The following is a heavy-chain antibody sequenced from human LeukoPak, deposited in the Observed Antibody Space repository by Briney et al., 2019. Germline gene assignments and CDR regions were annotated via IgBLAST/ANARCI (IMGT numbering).Heavy chain of an antibody. CDR3: ARQRMLYYDFWSGSGPFDY. J-gene: IGHJ4*02. D-gene: IGHD3-3*01. CDR1: GGSISSYF. Sequence: SETLSLTCTVSGGSISSYFWSWIRQPPGKGLEWIGYIYSSGNTNYNPSLKSRVTISVDRSKNQFSLKLSSVTTADTAVYYCARQRMLYYDFWSGSGPFDYWGQGTLVTVSS. CDR2: IYSSGNT. V-gene: IGHV4-59*01.